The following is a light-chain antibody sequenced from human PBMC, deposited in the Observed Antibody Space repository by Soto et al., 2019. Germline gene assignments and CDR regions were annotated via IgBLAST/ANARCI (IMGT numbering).Light chain of an antibody. Sequence: DIQMTQSPSTLSPSVGDMVTITCRASQSISSWLAWYQQKPGKAPKLLIYGASSLESGVPSRFSGSGSGTEFTLTISSLQPDDFATYYCQQYNSSSGTFGHGTKVDI. J-gene: IGKJ1*01. CDR1: QSISSW. CDR3: QQYNSSSGT. V-gene: IGKV1-5*01. CDR2: GAS.